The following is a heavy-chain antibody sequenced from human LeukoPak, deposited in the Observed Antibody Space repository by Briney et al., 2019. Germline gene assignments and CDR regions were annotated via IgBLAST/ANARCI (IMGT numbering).Heavy chain of an antibody. Sequence: SETLSLTCTVSGGSISSYYWSWIRQPPGKGLEWIGYIYYSGSTNYNPSLKSRVTISVDTSKNQFSLNLTSVTAADTAVYYCAHSSSSLPTDSWGQGNLVIVSS. V-gene: IGHV4-59*12. CDR1: GGSISSYY. CDR2: IYYSGST. J-gene: IGHJ4*02. CDR3: AHSSSSLPTDS. D-gene: IGHD6-6*01.